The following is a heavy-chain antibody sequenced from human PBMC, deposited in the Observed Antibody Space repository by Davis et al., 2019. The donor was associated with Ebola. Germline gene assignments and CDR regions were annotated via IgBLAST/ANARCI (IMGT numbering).Heavy chain of an antibody. CDR3: ARGRGQYYYDSSGYGTYYYGMDV. V-gene: IGHV4-59*08. D-gene: IGHD3-22*01. CDR1: GGSISSYY. CDR2: IYYSGST. J-gene: IGHJ6*02. Sequence: GSLRPSCTVSGGSISSYYWSWIRQPPGKGLEWIGYIYYSGSTNYNPSLKSRVTISVDTSKNQFSLKLSSVTAADTAVYYCARGRGQYYYDSSGYGTYYYGMDVWGQGTTVTVSS.